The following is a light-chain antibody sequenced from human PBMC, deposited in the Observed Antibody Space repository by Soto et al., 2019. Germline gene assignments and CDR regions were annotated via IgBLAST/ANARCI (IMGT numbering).Light chain of an antibody. Sequence: HSVLTQPASVSGSPGQPITISCTETRSDVGGYNYVSWYQQHPEKAPKLLIYDVSNRPSGVSNRFSGSKSGNTASLTISGLQPEDEADYYCSSYTSSSTLHLFGTGTKVTVL. CDR1: RSDVGGYNY. J-gene: IGLJ1*01. V-gene: IGLV2-14*03. CDR2: DVS. CDR3: SSYTSSSTLHL.